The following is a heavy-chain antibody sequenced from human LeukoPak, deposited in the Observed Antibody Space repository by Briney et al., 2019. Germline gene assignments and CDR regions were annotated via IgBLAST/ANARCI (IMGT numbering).Heavy chain of an antibody. V-gene: IGHV1-8*01. CDR3: ARGAFITGTTWVGHWSDP. Sequence: ASVKVSCKASGYTFTSYDINWVRQATGQGLEWMGWMNPNSGNTGYAQKFQGRVTMTRNTSISTAYMELSSLRSEDTAVYYCARGAFITGTTWVGHWSDPWGQGTLVTVSS. CDR1: GYTFTSYD. D-gene: IGHD1-7*01. CDR2: MNPNSGNT. J-gene: IGHJ5*02.